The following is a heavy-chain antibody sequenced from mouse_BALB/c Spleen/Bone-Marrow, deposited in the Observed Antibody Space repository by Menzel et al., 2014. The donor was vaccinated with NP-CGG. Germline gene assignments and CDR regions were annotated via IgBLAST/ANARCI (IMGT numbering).Heavy chain of an antibody. J-gene: IGHJ4*01. Sequence: VQLQQSGAELAKPGASVKMSCKASGYTFTSYWMHWVKQRPGQGLEWIGYINPSTGYTEYNRKFKDKATLTADKSSSTAYMQLSSPTSEDSAVYYCARIFPFTIVVVTYYYAMDYWGQGTSVTVSS. CDR1: GYTFTSYW. D-gene: IGHD1-1*01. V-gene: IGHV1-7*01. CDR3: ARIFPFTIVVVTYYYAMDY. CDR2: INPSTGYT.